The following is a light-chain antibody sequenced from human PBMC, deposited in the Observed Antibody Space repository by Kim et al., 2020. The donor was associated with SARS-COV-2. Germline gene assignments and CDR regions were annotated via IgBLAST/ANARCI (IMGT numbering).Light chain of an antibody. CDR3: QAWDSSTNWV. CDR1: KLGDKY. CDR2: QDS. V-gene: IGLV3-1*01. J-gene: IGLJ3*02. Sequence: SYELTQPPSVSVSPGQTASITCSGDKLGDKYARWYQQKPGQSPVLVIYQDSKRPSGIPERFSGSNSGNTATLTISGTQAMDEADYYCQAWDSSTNWVFGGGTQLTVL.